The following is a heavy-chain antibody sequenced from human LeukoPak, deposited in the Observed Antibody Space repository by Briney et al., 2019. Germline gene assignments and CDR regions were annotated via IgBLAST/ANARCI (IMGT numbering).Heavy chain of an antibody. CDR3: ARGGYSGYDLSFDY. D-gene: IGHD5-12*01. Sequence: GSLRLSCAASGFTFSSYWMSWVRQAPGKRLEWVANIKQDGSEKYYVDSVKGRFTISRDNAKNSLYLQMNSLRAEDTAVYYCARGGYSGYDLSFDYWGQGTLVTVSS. CDR1: GFTFSSYW. CDR2: IKQDGSEK. V-gene: IGHV3-7*01. J-gene: IGHJ4*02.